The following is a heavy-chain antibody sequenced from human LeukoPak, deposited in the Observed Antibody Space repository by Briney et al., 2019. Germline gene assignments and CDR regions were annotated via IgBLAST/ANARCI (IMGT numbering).Heavy chain of an antibody. J-gene: IGHJ4*02. V-gene: IGHV3-23*01. CDR1: GFTFSSYG. CDR3: AKAQPPWIQLWLN. Sequence: GGTLTLSCAASGFTFSSYGLGWVRQAPGKGLEWVSAINGSGGSTYYADSVKGRFTISRDNSKNTLYLQMNSLRAEDTAVYYCAKAQPPWIQLWLNWGQGTLVTVSS. D-gene: IGHD5-18*01. CDR2: INGSGGST.